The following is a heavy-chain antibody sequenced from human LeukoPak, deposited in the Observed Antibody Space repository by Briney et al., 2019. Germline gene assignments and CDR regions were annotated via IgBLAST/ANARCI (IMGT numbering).Heavy chain of an antibody. D-gene: IGHD6-19*01. J-gene: IGHJ4*02. CDR3: ARDSDSSGWYFDY. V-gene: IGHV3-30-3*01. CDR1: GLTFSSHW. CDR2: ISYDGSNK. Sequence: PGGSLRLSCAASGLTFSSHWMHWVRQAPGKGLEWVAVISYDGSNKYYADSAKGRFTISRDNSKNTLYLQMNSLRAEDTAVYYCARDSDSSGWYFDYWGQGTLVTVSS.